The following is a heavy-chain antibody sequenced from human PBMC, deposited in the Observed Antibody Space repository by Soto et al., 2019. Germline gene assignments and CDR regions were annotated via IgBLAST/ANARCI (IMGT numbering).Heavy chain of an antibody. Sequence: AQTLALPFDISGNSVSSNIAAWNLIGQCPSRGLELLGRTYYRCKWYNDYAESVKSRITINPDTSKNQFCLQPQSVTPEGRAVYSCARVSDWGGWYPFDYWGQGTLVTVSS. CDR1: GNSVSSNIAA. D-gene: IGHD6-19*01. V-gene: IGHV6-1*01. CDR3: ARVSDWGGWYPFDY. CDR2: TYYRCKWYN. J-gene: IGHJ4*02.